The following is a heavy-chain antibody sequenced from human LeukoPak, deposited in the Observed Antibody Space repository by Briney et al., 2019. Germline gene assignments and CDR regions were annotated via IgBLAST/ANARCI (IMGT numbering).Heavy chain of an antibody. CDR3: AKRGPGSPQSGKYFFDY. Sequence: GGSLRLSCAASGFTVSSNYMSWVRQAPGKGLEWVSVISGSAATTFYADSVKGRFTISRDNSKNTLYLQMNSLRAEDTAVYYCAKRGPGSPQSGKYFFDYWGQGTLVTVSS. V-gene: IGHV3-23*01. D-gene: IGHD3-10*01. J-gene: IGHJ4*02. CDR2: ISGSAATT. CDR1: GFTVSSNY.